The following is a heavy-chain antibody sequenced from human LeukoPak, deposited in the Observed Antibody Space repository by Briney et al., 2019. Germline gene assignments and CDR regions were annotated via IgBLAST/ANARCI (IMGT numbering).Heavy chain of an antibody. CDR2: INPNSGGT. D-gene: IGHD3-10*01. V-gene: IGHV1-2*02. Sequence: ASVKVSCKASGYTFTGYYMHWVRQAPGQGLEWMGWINPNSGGTNYAQKFQGRVTMTRDTSISTAYMELSSLRSEDTAVYYCARVAGFGFGELLYYMDVWGKGTTVTVSS. J-gene: IGHJ6*03. CDR1: GYTFTGYY. CDR3: ARVAGFGFGELLYYMDV.